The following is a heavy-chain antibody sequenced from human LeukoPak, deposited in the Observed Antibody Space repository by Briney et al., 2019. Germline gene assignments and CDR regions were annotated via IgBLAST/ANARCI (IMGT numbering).Heavy chain of an antibody. CDR1: GFIFRSYT. V-gene: IGHV3-30-3*01. D-gene: IGHD2-2*01. CDR3: AKDVPAAYFDY. Sequence: GGSLRLSCAASGFIFRSYTMHWVRQAPGKGPEWVAVISYDGSNKHYADSVKGRFTISRDNSKNTLYLQMNSLRAEDTAVYYCAKDVPAAYFDYWGQGTLVTASS. J-gene: IGHJ4*02. CDR2: ISYDGSNK.